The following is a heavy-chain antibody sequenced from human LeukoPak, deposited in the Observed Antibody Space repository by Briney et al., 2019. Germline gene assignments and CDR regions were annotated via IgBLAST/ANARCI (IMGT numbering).Heavy chain of an antibody. CDR2: INPSDGWT. CDR1: GYSFTSYK. D-gene: IGHD6-13*01. V-gene: IGHV1-46*01. CDR3: ARDSSNWSTDV. Sequence: ASVKVSCKASGYSFTSYKMHWVRQAPGQGLDWMGIINPSDGWTSYAQNFQGRDTMTRDTSTSTVYMELSSLRSEDTAVYYCARDSSNWSTDVWGQGTTVTVSS. J-gene: IGHJ6*02.